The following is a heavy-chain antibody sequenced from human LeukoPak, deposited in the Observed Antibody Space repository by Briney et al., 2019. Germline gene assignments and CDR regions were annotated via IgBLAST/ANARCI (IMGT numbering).Heavy chain of an antibody. J-gene: IGHJ6*04. CDR2: ISYDGSNK. CDR3: AELGITMIGGV. V-gene: IGHV3-30*04. CDR1: GFIFSNYA. Sequence: GGSLRLSCAASGFIFSNYAMHWVRQAPGKGLEWVAVISYDGSNKYYADSVKGRFTISRDNAKNSLYLQMNSLRAEDTAVYYCAELGITMIGGVWGKGTTVTISS. D-gene: IGHD3-10*02.